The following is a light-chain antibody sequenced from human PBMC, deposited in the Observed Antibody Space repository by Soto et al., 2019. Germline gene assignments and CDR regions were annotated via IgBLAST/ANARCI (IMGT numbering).Light chain of an antibody. CDR2: DVS. V-gene: IGLV2-14*03. CDR3: TSYTSSSVL. J-gene: IGLJ2*01. Sequence: QSALTQPASVSGSPGQSITISCTGTNSDIGGFNYVSWYQHHPGKASKLMIFDVSNRPSGVSNRFSASKSDNTASLTISGLQAEDEADYYCTSYTSSSVLFGGGTKLTVL. CDR1: NSDIGGFNY.